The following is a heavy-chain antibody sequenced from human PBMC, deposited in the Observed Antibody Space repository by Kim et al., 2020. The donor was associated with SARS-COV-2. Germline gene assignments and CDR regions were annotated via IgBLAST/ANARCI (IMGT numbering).Heavy chain of an antibody. Sequence: SETLSLTCAVYGGSFSGYYWSWIRQPPGKGLEWIGEINHSGSTNYNPSLKSRVTISVDTSKNQFSLKLSSVTAADTAVYYCARGFADIVVVPAAVGFDPWGQGTLVTVSS. J-gene: IGHJ5*02. CDR3: ARGFADIVVVPAAVGFDP. V-gene: IGHV4-34*01. CDR1: GGSFSGYY. CDR2: INHSGST. D-gene: IGHD2-2*01.